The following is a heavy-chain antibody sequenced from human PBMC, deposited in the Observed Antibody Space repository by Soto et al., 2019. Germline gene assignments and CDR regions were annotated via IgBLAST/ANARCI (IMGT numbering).Heavy chain of an antibody. Sequence: GGSLRLSCAASGFTFSSYAMHWVRQAPGKGLEWVAVISYDGSNKYYADSVKGRFTISRDNSKNTLYLQMNSLRAEDTAVYYCARDDYSNSYYYYGMDVWGQGTTVTVSS. CDR1: GFTFSSYA. D-gene: IGHD4-4*01. CDR3: ARDDYSNSYYYYGMDV. V-gene: IGHV3-30-3*01. J-gene: IGHJ6*02. CDR2: ISYDGSNK.